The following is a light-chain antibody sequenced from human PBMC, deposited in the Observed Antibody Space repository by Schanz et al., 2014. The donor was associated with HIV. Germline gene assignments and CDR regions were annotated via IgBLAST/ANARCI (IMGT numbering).Light chain of an antibody. V-gene: IGLV9-49*01. CDR1: SGYNTYK. CDR2: VGTGGIVG. CDR3: GADHRSGAV. Sequence: QLVLTQPPSASTSLGASVTLTCTVSSGYNTYKVDWCQQRPGKGPRFVMRVGTGGIVGSKGDGIPDRFSALGSGRNRSLAISDIQEEDEGDYYCGADHRSGAVFGGGTKLTVL. J-gene: IGLJ3*02.